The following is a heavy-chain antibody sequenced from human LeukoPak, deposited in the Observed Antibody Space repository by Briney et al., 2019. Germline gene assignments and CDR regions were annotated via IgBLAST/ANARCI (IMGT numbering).Heavy chain of an antibody. CDR1: GGSISSHY. CDR3: AREGSAYNYYFDY. V-gene: IGHV4-59*11. D-gene: IGHD5-12*01. J-gene: IGHJ4*02. CDR2: IYNSGRT. Sequence: PSETLSLTCTVAGGSISSHYWSWLRQPPGKGREWIGYIYNSGRTNYNPSLMSRVTISLDTSKNQFSLKLSSVTAADTAVYYCAREGSAYNYYFDYWGQGILVTVSS.